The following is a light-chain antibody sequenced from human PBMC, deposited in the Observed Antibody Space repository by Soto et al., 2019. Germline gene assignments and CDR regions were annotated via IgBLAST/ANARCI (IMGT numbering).Light chain of an antibody. CDR1: QRVSSD. CDR3: QPHGRSLIP. Sequence: EIMVRQSPGTRSVSPEERATLSCRARQRVSSDLGGDQQKRGQAPSVLISGASTRAPGIPARFTGSGSGTELTPTISPLQSADFAVYYCQPHGRSLIPLGQGTSLEIK. V-gene: IGKV3-15*01. CDR2: GAS. J-gene: IGKJ5*01.